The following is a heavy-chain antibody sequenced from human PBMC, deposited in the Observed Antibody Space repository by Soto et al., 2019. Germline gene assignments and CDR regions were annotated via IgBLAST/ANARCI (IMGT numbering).Heavy chain of an antibody. CDR1: GYTFTGHY. J-gene: IGHJ4*02. V-gene: IGHV1-2*02. Sequence: QVQLVQSVPEVKEPGASLKVSCKASGYTFTGHYMHWVRKAPGQGLEWMGCINPYSGATKYARKFQGRVTMTRDTPINNAIMELSGLTSGDTAIDYWARDASHSFSRSWHNYSWGQGTLGT. D-gene: IGHD1-26*01. CDR2: INPYSGAT. CDR3: ARDASHSFSRSWHNYS.